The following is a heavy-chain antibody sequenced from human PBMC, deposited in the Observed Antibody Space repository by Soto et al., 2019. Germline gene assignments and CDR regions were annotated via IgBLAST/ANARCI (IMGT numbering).Heavy chain of an antibody. J-gene: IGHJ5*02. D-gene: IGHD3-22*01. CDR2: ISAYNGNT. CDR1: GYTITRYG. Sequence: ASVKVSWKASGYTITRYGISWVGQAPGPALEWMGWISAYNGNTNYAQKLQGRVTMTTDTSTSTAYMELRSLRSDDTAVYYCARGDYYDSSGLCWFDPWGQGTLVTVSS. CDR3: ARGDYYDSSGLCWFDP. V-gene: IGHV1-18*01.